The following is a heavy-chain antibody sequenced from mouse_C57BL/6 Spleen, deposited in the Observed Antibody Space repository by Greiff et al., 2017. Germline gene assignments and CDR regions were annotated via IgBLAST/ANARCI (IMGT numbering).Heavy chain of an antibody. CDR3: ARWDSTTAYFDY. J-gene: IGHJ2*01. Sequence: QVQLQQSGAELVRPGTSVKVSCKASGYAFTNYLIEWVKQRPGQGLEWIGVINPGSGGTNYNEKFKGKATLIADKSSSTAYMQLSSLTSEDSAVYFCARWDSTTAYFDYWGQGTTLTVSS. D-gene: IGHD1-2*01. V-gene: IGHV1-54*01. CDR2: INPGSGGT. CDR1: GYAFTNYL.